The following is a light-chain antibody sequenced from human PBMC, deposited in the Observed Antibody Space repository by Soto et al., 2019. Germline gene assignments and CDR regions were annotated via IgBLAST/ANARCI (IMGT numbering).Light chain of an antibody. J-gene: IGLJ3*02. CDR1: SSNIGSNF. V-gene: IGLV1-47*02. CDR3: AAWDDSLSGRV. CDR2: SNS. Sequence: QPVLTQPPSASGTPGQRVTISCSGSSSNIGSNFVYWYQQLPGTAPKLLIYSNSQRPSGVPDRFSGSKSDTSASLAISGLRSEDEADYYCAAWDDSLSGRVFGGGTKLTVL.